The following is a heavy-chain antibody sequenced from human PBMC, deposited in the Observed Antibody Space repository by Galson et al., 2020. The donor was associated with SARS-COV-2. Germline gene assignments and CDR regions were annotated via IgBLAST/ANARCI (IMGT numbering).Heavy chain of an antibody. CDR2: IRFDETNQ. J-gene: IGHJ6*02. CDR3: AKDGSHQGVFSLYYYGLDV. CDR1: GFNFNDYG. Sequence: GGSLRLSCAASGFNFNDYGMHWVRQAPGKGLEWVAFIRFDETNQYYADSVKGRFTISRDNSKNTLYLQLNSLRAEDTAVYYCAKDGSHQGVFSLYYYGLDVWGQGTTVTVSS. V-gene: IGHV3-30*02. D-gene: IGHD3-10*01.